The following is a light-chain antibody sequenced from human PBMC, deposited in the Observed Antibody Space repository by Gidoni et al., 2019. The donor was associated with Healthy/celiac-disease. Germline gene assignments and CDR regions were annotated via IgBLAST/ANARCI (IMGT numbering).Light chain of an antibody. J-gene: IGKJ1*01. CDR3: MQSIQLPWT. V-gene: IGKV2D-29*02. Sequence: DIVMTQTPLSLSVTPGQPASISCKSSQSILPSDGKTYLYWYLQKPRQSPQLLIYEVYNRFSGVPDSFSGSVSGTYFTLKISLVDAEDVGVYYCMQSIQLPWTFGQGTKVEIK. CDR1: QSILPSDGKTY. CDR2: EVY.